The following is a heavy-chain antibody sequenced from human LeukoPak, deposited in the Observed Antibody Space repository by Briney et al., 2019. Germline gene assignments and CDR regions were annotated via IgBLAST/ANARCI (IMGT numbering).Heavy chain of an antibody. Sequence: GASVKVSCKASGYTFTGYYMHWVRQAPGQGLEWMGWINPNSGGTNYAQKFQGRVTMTRDTSISTAYMELSRLRSDDTAVYYCAIDCSGGSCLPPFDYWGQGTLVTVSS. CDR2: INPNSGGT. D-gene: IGHD2-15*01. CDR3: AIDCSGGSCLPPFDY. CDR1: GYTFTGYY. J-gene: IGHJ4*02. V-gene: IGHV1-2*02.